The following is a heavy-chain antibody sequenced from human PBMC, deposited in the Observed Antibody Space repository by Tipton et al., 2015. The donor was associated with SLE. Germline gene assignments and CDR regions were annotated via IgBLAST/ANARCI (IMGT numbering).Heavy chain of an antibody. Sequence: SLRLSCAASGFPFRSYGMHWVRQAPGKGLEWVAVIWYDGSDKYYGHSAKGRFAISRDNSTNTLYLQMNSLRDEDTAVYYCAKDVGEYYGLGMEAWGQGTRVTVSS. V-gene: IGHV3-33*02. D-gene: IGHD3-10*01. CDR2: IWYDGSDK. J-gene: IGHJ5*02. CDR1: GFPFRSYG. CDR3: AKDVGEYYGLGMEA.